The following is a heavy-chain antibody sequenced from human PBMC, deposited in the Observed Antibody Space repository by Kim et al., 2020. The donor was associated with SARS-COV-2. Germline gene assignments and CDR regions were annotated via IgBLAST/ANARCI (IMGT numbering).Heavy chain of an antibody. V-gene: IGHV5-51*01. J-gene: IGHJ3*02. D-gene: IGHD1-26*01. Sequence: PSLQGQVTISVDKSITTAYLQWSSLKASDTAIYYCARHTGSGSYHGAFDIWGQGTLVTVAS. CDR3: ARHTGSGSYHGAFDI.